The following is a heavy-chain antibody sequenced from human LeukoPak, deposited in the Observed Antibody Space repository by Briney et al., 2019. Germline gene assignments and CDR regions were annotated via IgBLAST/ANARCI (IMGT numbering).Heavy chain of an antibody. V-gene: IGHV4-59*12. Sequence: SETLSLTCTVSGGSITSYYWSWIRQPPGKGLEWIGYIYYSGSTNYNPSLKSRVTISVDTSKNHFSLKLSSVTAADTAVYYCARRTRGTYYYDSSGYYNWFDPWGQGTLVTVSS. J-gene: IGHJ5*02. D-gene: IGHD3-22*01. CDR2: IYYSGST. CDR1: GGSITSYY. CDR3: ARRTRGTYYYDSSGYYNWFDP.